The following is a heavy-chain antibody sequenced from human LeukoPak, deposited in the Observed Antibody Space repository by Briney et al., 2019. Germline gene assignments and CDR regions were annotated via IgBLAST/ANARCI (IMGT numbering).Heavy chain of an antibody. Sequence: GGSLRLSCAASGFTCSSYWRSWVRQVPGKGLEWVANIKQDGSEKYYVDSVKGRFTISRDNAKNSLYLQMNSMRAEDSAVYYCASVVADGYCYHDGAFDLWPKGKMVRV. CDR1: GFTCSSYW. V-gene: IGHV3-7*01. J-gene: IGHJ3*01. CDR3: ASVVADGYCYHDGAFDL. CDR2: IKQDGSEK. D-gene: IGHD3-22*01.